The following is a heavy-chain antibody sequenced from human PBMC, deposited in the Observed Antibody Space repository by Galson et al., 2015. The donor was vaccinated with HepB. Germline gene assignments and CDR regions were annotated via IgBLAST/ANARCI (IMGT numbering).Heavy chain of an antibody. CDR3: ARYGYSHGMDV. V-gene: IGHV3-7*03. J-gene: IGHJ6*02. Sequence: SLRLSCAASEFTFSSYWMSWVRQGPGKGLEWVANKKQDGSEKYYVDSVKGRFTISRDNARNSLYLQMNSLRAEDTAVYYCARYGYSHGMDVWGQGTTVTVS. CDR1: EFTFSSYW. CDR2: KKQDGSEK. D-gene: IGHD3-10*01.